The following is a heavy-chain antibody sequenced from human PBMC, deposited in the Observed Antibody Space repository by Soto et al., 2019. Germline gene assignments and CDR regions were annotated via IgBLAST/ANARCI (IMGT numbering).Heavy chain of an antibody. CDR3: ARDTNYYYYYMDV. CDR1: GFTFDDYA. V-gene: IGHV3-9*01. J-gene: IGHJ6*03. Sequence: GGSLRLSCAASGFTFDDYAMHWVRQAPGKGLEWVSGISWNSGSIGYADSVKGRFTISRDNAKNSLYLQMNSLRAEDAALYYCARDTNYYYYYMDVWGKGTTVTVSS. CDR2: ISWNSGSI.